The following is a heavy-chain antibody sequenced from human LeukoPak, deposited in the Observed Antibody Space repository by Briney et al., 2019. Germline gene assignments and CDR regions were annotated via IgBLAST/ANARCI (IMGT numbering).Heavy chain of an antibody. Sequence: SETLSLTCTVSADSITSYFWSWIRQPPGKGLEWIGYIYYSGSTIYNPSLKSRGTISVDTSKNQFSLNLSSVTAAGTAVYYCARRVAGHWCFDLWGRGTLVTVSS. J-gene: IGHJ2*01. CDR1: ADSITSYF. D-gene: IGHD6-19*01. CDR3: ARRVAGHWCFDL. CDR2: IYYSGST. V-gene: IGHV4-59*01.